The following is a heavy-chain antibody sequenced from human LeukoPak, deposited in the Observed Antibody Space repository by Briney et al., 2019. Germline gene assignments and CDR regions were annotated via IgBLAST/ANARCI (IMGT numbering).Heavy chain of an antibody. CDR3: AGAPVRGVLYDAFDI. Sequence: PGRSLRLSCAASGFTFSSYAMHWVRQAPGKGLEWVEVISYDGSNKYYADSVKGRFTISRDNSKNTLYLQMNSLRAEDTAVYYCAGAPVRGVLYDAFDIWGQGTMVTVSS. J-gene: IGHJ3*02. D-gene: IGHD3-10*01. CDR1: GFTFSSYA. CDR2: ISYDGSNK. V-gene: IGHV3-30-3*01.